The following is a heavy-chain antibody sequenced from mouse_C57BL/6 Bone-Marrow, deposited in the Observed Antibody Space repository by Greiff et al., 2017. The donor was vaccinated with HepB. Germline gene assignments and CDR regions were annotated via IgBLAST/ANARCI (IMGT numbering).Heavy chain of an antibody. CDR3: ASSPDGSHAMDY. D-gene: IGHD2-3*01. J-gene: IGHJ4*01. CDR1: GYSITSGYY. CDR2: ISYDGSN. V-gene: IGHV3-6*01. Sequence: EVQLQESGPGLVKPSQSLSLTCSVTGYSITSGYYWNWIRQFPGNKLEWMGYISYDGSNNYNPSLKNRISITRDTSKNQFFLKLNSVTTEDTATYYCASSPDGSHAMDYWGQGTSVTVSS.